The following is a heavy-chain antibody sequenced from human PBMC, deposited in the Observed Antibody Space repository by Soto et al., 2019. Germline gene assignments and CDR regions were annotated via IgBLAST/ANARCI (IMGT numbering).Heavy chain of an antibody. J-gene: IGHJ6*04. CDR1: GFTFSSYA. Sequence: ELQLLESGGGLVQPGGSLRLSCAASGFTFSSYAMKWVRQAPGKGLEWVSLIGESGTPTYYADSLKGRFTNSRDNSGNTLYLEMDSLRAEDTAVYYCARYIPGVRYYGMDVWGKGTTVTVAS. D-gene: IGHD2-2*01. CDR3: ARYIPGVRYYGMDV. CDR2: IGESGTPT. V-gene: IGHV3-23*01.